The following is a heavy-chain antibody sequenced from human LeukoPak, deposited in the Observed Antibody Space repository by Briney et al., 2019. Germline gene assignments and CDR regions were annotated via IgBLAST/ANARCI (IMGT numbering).Heavy chain of an antibody. J-gene: IGHJ4*01. V-gene: IGHV3-7*01. D-gene: IGHD6-13*01. Sequence: PGGSLRLSCAASGFTFNSYWMSWVRQAPGKGLEWVASIRQDGGEKSYVDSVKGRFTISRDNTKNSLYLQMSSLRAEDTAVYYCARDGTAAGLYFDLWGQGTLVTVSS. CDR1: GFTFNSYW. CDR3: ARDGTAAGLYFDL. CDR2: IRQDGGEK.